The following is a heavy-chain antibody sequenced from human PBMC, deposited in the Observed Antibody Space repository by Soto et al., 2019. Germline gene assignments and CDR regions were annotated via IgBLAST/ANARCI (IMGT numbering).Heavy chain of an antibody. CDR1: GFTFSSYA. D-gene: IGHD5-12*01. J-gene: IGHJ4*02. CDR2: IFSNDEK. CDR3: ARMGGYSGYDLVH. V-gene: IGHV2-26*01. Sequence: ESGGGLVQPGGSLRLSCAASGFTFSSYAMSWVRQAPGKGLEWLAHIFSNDEKSYSTSLKSRLTISKDTSKSQVVLTMTNMDPVDTATYYCARMGGYSGYDLVHWGQGTLVTVSS.